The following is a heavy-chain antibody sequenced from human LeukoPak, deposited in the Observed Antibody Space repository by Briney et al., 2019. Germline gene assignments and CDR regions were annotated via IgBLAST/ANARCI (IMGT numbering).Heavy chain of an antibody. Sequence: GGSLRLSCAASGFTFSTYNMNWVRQAPGKGLEWLAYITSNINTIYYADSVKGRFTISRDNARNSLFLQMNSLRAEDTAVYYCVANSGSYQVFDYWGQGTLATVS. V-gene: IGHV3-48*04. CDR1: GFTFSTYN. J-gene: IGHJ4*02. CDR3: VANSGSYQVFDY. D-gene: IGHD1-26*01. CDR2: ITSNINTI.